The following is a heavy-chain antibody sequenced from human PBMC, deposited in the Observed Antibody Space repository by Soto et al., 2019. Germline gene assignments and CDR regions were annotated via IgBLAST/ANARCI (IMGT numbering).Heavy chain of an antibody. J-gene: IGHJ6*02. D-gene: IGHD1-26*01. CDR1: GFTFNKFD. CDR2: IAYDGINK. CDR3: ARGDQYDILHRYYAMDV. V-gene: IGHV3-30-3*01. Sequence: QVQLVESGGGVVQPGTSLRLSCVASGFTFNKFDMHWIRQTPDKRLQWVAFIAYDGINKYYTGSVKGRFSVSRDNSKNTVSRQMNNLGLEDTATYFCARGDQYDILHRYYAMDVWGPGTTVTISS.